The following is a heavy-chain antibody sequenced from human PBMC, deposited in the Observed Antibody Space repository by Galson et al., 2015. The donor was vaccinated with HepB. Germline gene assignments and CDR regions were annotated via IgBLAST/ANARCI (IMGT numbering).Heavy chain of an antibody. CDR3: ARDQLGIGGHEMEY. CDR2: IIPIFGTA. Sequence: SVKVSCKASGGTFSSYAISWVRQAPGQGLEWMGGIIPIFGTANYAQKFQGRVTITADESTSTAYMELSSLRSEDTAVYYCARDQLGIGGHEMEYWGQGTLVTVSS. CDR1: GGTFSSYA. V-gene: IGHV1-69*13. J-gene: IGHJ4*02. D-gene: IGHD5-24*01.